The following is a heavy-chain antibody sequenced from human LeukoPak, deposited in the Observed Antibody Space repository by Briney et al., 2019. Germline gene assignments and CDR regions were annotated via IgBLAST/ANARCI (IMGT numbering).Heavy chain of an antibody. CDR1: GFSFSSYW. Sequence: GGSLRLSCAASGFSFSSYWMHWIRQAPGKGLEWVSYISSSSSYTNYADSVKGRFTISRDNAKNSLYLQMNSLRAEDTAVYYCARVGPYSSSWYYFDYWGQGTLVTVSS. V-gene: IGHV3-11*05. CDR3: ARVGPYSSSWYYFDY. J-gene: IGHJ4*02. D-gene: IGHD6-13*01. CDR2: ISSSSSYT.